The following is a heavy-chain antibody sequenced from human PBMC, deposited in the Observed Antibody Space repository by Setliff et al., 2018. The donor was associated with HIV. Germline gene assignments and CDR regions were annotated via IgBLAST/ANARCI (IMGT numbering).Heavy chain of an antibody. D-gene: IGHD6-13*01. J-gene: IGHJ5*02. Sequence: SETLSLTCVVSGYSISSGYYWGWIRQPPGKGLEWIGSIYHSGRTYYNPSLTIRVTISLDTSKNQFSLKLSSVTAADTAVYYCARDIQAAGTGWFDPWGQGTLVTVSS. V-gene: IGHV4-38-2*02. CDR3: ARDIQAAGTGWFDP. CDR2: IYHSGRT. CDR1: GYSISSGYY.